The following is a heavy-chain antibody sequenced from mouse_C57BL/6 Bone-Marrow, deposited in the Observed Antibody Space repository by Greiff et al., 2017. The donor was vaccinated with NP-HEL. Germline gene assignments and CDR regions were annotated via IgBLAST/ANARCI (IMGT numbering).Heavy chain of an antibody. CDR2: IRNKANGYTT. CDR3: ARSRLYYYGSSYWYFDV. V-gene: IGHV7-3*01. Sequence: DVMLVESGGGLVQPGGSLSLSCAASGFTFTDYYMSWVRQPPGKALEWLGFIRNKANGYTTEYSASVKGRFTISRDNSQSILYLQMNALRAEDSATYYCARSRLYYYGSSYWYFDVWGTGTTVTVSS. CDR1: GFTFTDYY. D-gene: IGHD1-1*01. J-gene: IGHJ1*03.